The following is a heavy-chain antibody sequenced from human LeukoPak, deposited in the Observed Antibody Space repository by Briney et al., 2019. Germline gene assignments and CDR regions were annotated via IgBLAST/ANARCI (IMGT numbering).Heavy chain of an antibody. CDR2: IILILGIA. Sequence: GASVKVSCKASGGTFSSYAISWVRQAPGQGLEWMGRIILILGIANYAQKFQGRVTITADKSTSTAYMELSSLRSEDTAVYYCATHILYSSSWYDLFDYWGQGTLVTVSS. J-gene: IGHJ4*02. V-gene: IGHV1-69*04. CDR3: ATHILYSSSWYDLFDY. D-gene: IGHD6-13*01. CDR1: GGTFSSYA.